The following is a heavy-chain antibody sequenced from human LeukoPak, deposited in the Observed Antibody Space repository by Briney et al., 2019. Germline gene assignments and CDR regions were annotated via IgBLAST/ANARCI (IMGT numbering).Heavy chain of an antibody. J-gene: IGHJ3*02. CDR3: ARWLQLRDAFDI. D-gene: IGHD5-24*01. CDR1: GGSFSGYY. V-gene: IGHV4-34*01. CDR2: INPSGST. Sequence: SETLSLTCAVYGGSFSGYYWSWIRQPPGKGLEWIGEINPSGSTNYNPSLKSRVTISVDTSKNQFSLKLSSVTAADTAVYYCARWLQLRDAFDIWGQGTMVTVSS.